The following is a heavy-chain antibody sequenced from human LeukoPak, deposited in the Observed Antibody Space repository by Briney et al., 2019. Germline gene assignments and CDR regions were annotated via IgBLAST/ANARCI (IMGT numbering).Heavy chain of an antibody. Sequence: GGSLRLSCAASGFTFSSYSMNWVRQAPGKGLEWVAFIRYDGSNKYYADSVKGRFTISRDNSKNTLYLQMNSLRAEDTAVYYCAKDPGDIAAAGTLDYWGQGTLVTVSS. J-gene: IGHJ4*02. CDR3: AKDPGDIAAAGTLDY. CDR1: GFTFSSYS. CDR2: IRYDGSNK. V-gene: IGHV3-30*02. D-gene: IGHD6-13*01.